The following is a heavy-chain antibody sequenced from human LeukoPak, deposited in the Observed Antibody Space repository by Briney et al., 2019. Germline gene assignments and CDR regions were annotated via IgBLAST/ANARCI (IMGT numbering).Heavy chain of an antibody. CDR2: IYHSGST. CDR1: GYSISSGYY. Sequence: SETLSLTYAVSGYSISSGYYWGWIRQPPGKGLEWIGSIYHSGSTYYNPSLKSRVTISVDTSKNQFSLKLSSVTAADTAVYYCARQFGSSWHYYYYYMDVWGKGTTVTVSS. CDR3: ARQFGSSWHYYYYYMDV. V-gene: IGHV4-38-2*01. J-gene: IGHJ6*03. D-gene: IGHD6-13*01.